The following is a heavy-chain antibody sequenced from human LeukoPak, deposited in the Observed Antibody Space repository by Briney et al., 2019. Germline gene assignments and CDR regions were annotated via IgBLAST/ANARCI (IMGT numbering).Heavy chain of an antibody. CDR2: FDPGEGET. J-gene: IGHJ2*01. Sequence: ASVKVSCKVSGYTLTELSMHWVRQAPGKGLEGMGGFDPGEGETIYAPKFQGRVTMTEDTSTDTAYMELSSLRSEDTAVYYCATPPPKLKHYGDYYWYFDLWGRDALVTVSS. V-gene: IGHV1-24*01. CDR3: ATPPPKLKHYGDYYWYFDL. D-gene: IGHD4-17*01. CDR1: GYTLTELS.